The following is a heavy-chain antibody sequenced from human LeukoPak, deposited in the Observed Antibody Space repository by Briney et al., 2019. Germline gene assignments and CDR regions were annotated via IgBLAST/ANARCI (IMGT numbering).Heavy chain of an antibody. J-gene: IGHJ4*02. D-gene: IGHD4-17*01. Sequence: SETLSLTCTVSGGSISSYYWSWIRQPPGKGLEWIGYIYYSGSTNYNPSLKSRVTISVDTSKNQFSLKLSSVTAADTAVYYCAGVAATTAQTGPLGYWGQGTLVTVSS. CDR3: AGVAATTAQTGPLGY. CDR1: GGSISSYY. V-gene: IGHV4-59*01. CDR2: IYYSGST.